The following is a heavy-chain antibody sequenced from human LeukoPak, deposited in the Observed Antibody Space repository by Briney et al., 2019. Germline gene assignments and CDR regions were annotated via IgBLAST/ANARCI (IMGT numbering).Heavy chain of an antibody. D-gene: IGHD1-26*01. Sequence: SETLSLTCAVYGGSFSGYYWSWIRQPPGKGLEWIGEINHSGSTNYNPSLKSRVTISVDTSKNQFSLKLSSVTAADTAVYYCARMNRGSYFFDYWGQGTLVTVSS. V-gene: IGHV4-34*01. CDR1: GGSFSGYY. J-gene: IGHJ4*02. CDR2: INHSGST. CDR3: ARMNRGSYFFDY.